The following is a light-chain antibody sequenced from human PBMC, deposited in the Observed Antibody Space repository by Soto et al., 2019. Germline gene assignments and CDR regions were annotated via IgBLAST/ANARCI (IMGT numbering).Light chain of an antibody. V-gene: IGKV3-20*01. CDR3: QQYVSSPWA. Sequence: EIVLTKSPATLSVFPGERATLSCRASQSVSSYLAWYQQKPGQAPRLLIYGASTRATGIPDRFSGSGSGTDFTLTISRLEPEDFAVYYCQQYVSSPWAFGQGTKVDIK. CDR1: QSVSSY. J-gene: IGKJ1*01. CDR2: GAS.